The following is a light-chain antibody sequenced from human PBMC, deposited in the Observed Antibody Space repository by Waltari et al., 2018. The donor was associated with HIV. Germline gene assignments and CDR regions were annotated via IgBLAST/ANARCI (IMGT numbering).Light chain of an antibody. J-gene: IGLJ2*01. CDR3: STWDDRLNGPVV. CDR2: GDS. CDR1: RSNIGSNS. V-gene: IGLV1-44*01. Sequence: QSVLAQPPSASGTPGQRVTISCSGSRSNIGSNSVNWYQHFPGTAPKLLIYGDSLRPPVVPARFSGSKFGTSASLVSTVLQSGDEADYYCSTWDDRLNGPVVFGGGTRLTVL.